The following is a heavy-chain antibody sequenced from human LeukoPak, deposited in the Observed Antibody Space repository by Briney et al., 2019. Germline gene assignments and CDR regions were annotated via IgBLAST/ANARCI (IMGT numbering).Heavy chain of an antibody. CDR3: ARSGSGSSHDYFDY. Sequence: KAPETLSLTCAVYGGSFSGYYWSWISPPPGKGLEWIGEINHSGRTNYNPSLKSRVTISVDTSKNQFSLMLSSVTAADTAVYYCARSGSGSSHDYFDYWGQGTLVSVSS. J-gene: IGHJ4*02. CDR1: GGSFSGYY. V-gene: IGHV4-34*01. D-gene: IGHD3-22*01. CDR2: INHSGRT.